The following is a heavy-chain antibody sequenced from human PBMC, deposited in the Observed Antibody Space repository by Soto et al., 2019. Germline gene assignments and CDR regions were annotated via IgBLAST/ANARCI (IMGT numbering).Heavy chain of an antibody. J-gene: IGHJ4*02. CDR3: AREYYSSSGYYFDF. CDR2: IIPIFGTA. D-gene: IGHD6-13*01. Sequence: QVQLVQSGAEVKKPGSSVKVSCKASGGTFSSYAISWVRQAPGQVLEWMGGIIPIFGTANYAQKFQGRVTITADKTTSTAYMEMSSLSSEDTAVYYCAREYYSSSGYYFDFLGQGTLVTVSS. CDR1: GGTFSSYA. V-gene: IGHV1-69*06.